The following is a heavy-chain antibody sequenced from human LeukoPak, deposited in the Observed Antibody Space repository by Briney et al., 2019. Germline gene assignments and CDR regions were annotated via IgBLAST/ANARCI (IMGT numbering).Heavy chain of an antibody. CDR1: GGSISSSSYY. J-gene: IGHJ4*02. D-gene: IGHD3-10*01. Sequence: PSETLSLTCTVSGGSISSSSYYWGWIRQPPGKGLEWIGSIYYSGSTYYNPSLKSRVTISVETSKNHFSLKLSSVTAADTAVYYCARHPIGFGELNYFDYWGQGTLVTVSS. V-gene: IGHV4-39*01. CDR2: IYYSGST. CDR3: ARHPIGFGELNYFDY.